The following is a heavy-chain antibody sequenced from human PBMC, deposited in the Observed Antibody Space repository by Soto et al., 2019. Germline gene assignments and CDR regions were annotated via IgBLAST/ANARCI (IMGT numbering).Heavy chain of an antibody. CDR3: ARGRYALGV. V-gene: IGHV3-48*03. Sequence: PGGSLRLSCAASGFNVGDYKMNWVRQAPGKGLEWISMITSGGTVFYYADSVRGRFAISRDDTENSLHLQMNSLRVEDTAMYYCARGRYALGVWGQGTTVTVSS. CDR2: ITSGGTVF. J-gene: IGHJ6*02. CDR1: GFNVGDYK. D-gene: IGHD3-9*01.